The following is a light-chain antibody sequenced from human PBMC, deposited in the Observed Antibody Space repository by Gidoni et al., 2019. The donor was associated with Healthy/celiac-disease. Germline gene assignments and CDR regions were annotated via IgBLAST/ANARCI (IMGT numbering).Light chain of an antibody. V-gene: IGKV2-28*01. CDR2: LGS. CDR3: MQAQQTPFT. CDR1: QRLLHSNGYNY. J-gene: IGKJ3*01. Sequence: DLAMTQSPLPLPVTPGEPASLSCRSSQRLLHSNGYNYLDWYLQKPGQAPQLLIYLGSNRAAGVPDRFSGSGSGTDFTLKISRVEAEDVGVYYCMQAQQTPFTFGPGTKVDIK.